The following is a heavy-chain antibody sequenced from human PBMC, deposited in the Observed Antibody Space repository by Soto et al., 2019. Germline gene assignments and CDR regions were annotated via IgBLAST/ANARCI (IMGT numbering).Heavy chain of an antibody. V-gene: IGHV3-33*01. Sequence: PGGTLSLSCAASGFTFNNYGMHWVRQAPGKGLEWVAVIWYDGSHESYADSVKGRFTISRDNSKNKLYLQMNSLRAEDTAVYYCARDRYSYDSRAYQGVDWYFDLWGRGTLVTVSS. D-gene: IGHD3-22*01. CDR1: GFTFNNYG. CDR3: ARDRYSYDSRAYQGVDWYFDL. CDR2: IWYDGSHE. J-gene: IGHJ2*01.